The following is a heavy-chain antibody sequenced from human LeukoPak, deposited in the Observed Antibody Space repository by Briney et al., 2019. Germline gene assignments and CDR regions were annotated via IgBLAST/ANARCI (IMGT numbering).Heavy chain of an antibody. CDR3: ASGTTVTTFDY. D-gene: IGHD4-17*01. CDR2: MYYSGST. V-gene: IGHV4-59*08. Sequence: SETLSLTCTVSGGSISSYYWSWIRQPPGKGLEWIGYMYYSGSTNYNASLKSRVTISVDMSKNQVSLKLSSLTAADTAVYYCASGTTVTTFDYWGQGTLVTVSS. CDR1: GGSISSYY. J-gene: IGHJ4*02.